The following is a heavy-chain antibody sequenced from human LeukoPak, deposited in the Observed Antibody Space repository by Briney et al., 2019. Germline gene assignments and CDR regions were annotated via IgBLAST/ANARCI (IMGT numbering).Heavy chain of an antibody. CDR3: TRAHSSGYFGIGY. D-gene: IGHD3-22*01. CDR2: TRNKANSYTT. CDR1: GFTLSDFY. J-gene: IGHJ4*02. Sequence: GGSLRLSCAASGFTLSDFYMDWVRQAPGKGLEWVGRTRNKANSYTTDYTASVIGRFSISRDDSKNSLYLQMDSLKTEDTAVYYCTRAHSSGYFGIGYWGQGTLVTVSS. V-gene: IGHV3-72*01.